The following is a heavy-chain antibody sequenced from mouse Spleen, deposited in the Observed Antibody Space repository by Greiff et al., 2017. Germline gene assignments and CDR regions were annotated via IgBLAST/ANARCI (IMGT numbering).Heavy chain of an antibody. CDR3: ARRGGNYLFAY. D-gene: IGHD2-1*01. J-gene: IGHJ3*01. Sequence: QVQLQQPGAELVKPGASVKLSCKASGYTFTSYWMQWVKQRPGQGLEWIGEIDPSDSYTNYNQKFKGKATLTVDTSSSTAYMQLSSLTSEDSAVYYCARRGGNYLFAYWGQGTLVTVSA. CDR2: IDPSDSYT. CDR1: GYTFTSYW. V-gene: IGHV1-50*01.